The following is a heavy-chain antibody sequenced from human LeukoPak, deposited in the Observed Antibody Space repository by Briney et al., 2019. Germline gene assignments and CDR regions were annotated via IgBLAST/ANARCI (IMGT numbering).Heavy chain of an antibody. V-gene: IGHV3-21*01. Sequence: PGGSLRLPCAASGFTFSSYSMNWVRQAPGKGLEWVSSISSSSSYIYYADSVKGRFTISRDNAKNSLYLQMNSLRAEDTAVYYCARADYSYPYYFDYWGQGTLVTVSS. CDR1: GFTFSSYS. J-gene: IGHJ4*02. CDR3: ARADYSYPYYFDY. CDR2: ISSSSSYI. D-gene: IGHD5-18*01.